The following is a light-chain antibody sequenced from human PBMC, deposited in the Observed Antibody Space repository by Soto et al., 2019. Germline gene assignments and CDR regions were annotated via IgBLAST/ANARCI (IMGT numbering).Light chain of an antibody. CDR1: SSDGGGYNS. V-gene: IGLV2-8*01. J-gene: IGLJ2*01. Sequence: QSALTQPPSASGSPGQSVTISCTGTSSDGGGYNSVSWYQQHPGKAPKLMIYEVSKRPSGVPDRFSGSKSGNTASLTVSGLQAEDEADYYCSSYAGSNNFFGGGTQLTVL. CDR3: SSYAGSNNF. CDR2: EVS.